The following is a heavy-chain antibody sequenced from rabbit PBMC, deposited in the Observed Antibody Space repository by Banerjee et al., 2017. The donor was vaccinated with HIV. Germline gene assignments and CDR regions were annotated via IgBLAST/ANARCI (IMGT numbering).Heavy chain of an antibody. Sequence: QEQLKETGGGLVQPGGSLTLSCKASGFDFSSYYMSWVRQAPGKGLEWIGCIYTASGVTYYASWAKGRFTVSKTSSTTVTLQMTSLTAADTATYFCARDRGLVVDLWGPGTLVTVS. D-gene: IGHD1-1*01. CDR1: GFDFSSYYM. CDR2: IYTASGVT. CDR3: ARDRGLVVDL. J-gene: IGHJ4*01. V-gene: IGHV1S45*01.